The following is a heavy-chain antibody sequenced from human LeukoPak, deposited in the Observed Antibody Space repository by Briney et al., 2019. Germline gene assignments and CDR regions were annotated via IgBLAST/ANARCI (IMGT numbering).Heavy chain of an antibody. D-gene: IGHD2-2*01. CDR2: IYYSGST. J-gene: IGHJ6*02. Sequence: PSETLSLTCTVSGGSISSSSYYWGWIRQPPGKGLEWSGNIYYSGSTYYNPSLKSRGTISVDTSKNRFSLKWSSVTAADTAVYYCARIRGVVPAAIHYYYGMDVWGQGTTVTVSS. CDR3: ARIRGVVPAAIHYYYGMDV. V-gene: IGHV4-39*01. CDR1: GGSISSSSYY.